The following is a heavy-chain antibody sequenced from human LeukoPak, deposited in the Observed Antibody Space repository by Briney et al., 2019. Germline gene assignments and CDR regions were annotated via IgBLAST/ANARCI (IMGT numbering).Heavy chain of an antibody. CDR2: IHASGPT. CDR1: GGSISTYY. CDR3: ARHDAGIAARPFDN. J-gene: IGHJ4*02. V-gene: IGHV4-4*09. D-gene: IGHD6-6*01. Sequence: SETLSLTCTVSGGSISTYYLSWIRRPPGKGLEWIAYIHASGPTNYNPSLKSRITISVDTSKNQFSLKLSSVTAADTAVYYCARHDAGIAARPFDNWGQGTLVSVSS.